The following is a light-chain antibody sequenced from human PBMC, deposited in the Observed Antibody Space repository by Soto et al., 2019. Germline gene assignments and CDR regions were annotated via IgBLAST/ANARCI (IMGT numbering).Light chain of an antibody. J-gene: IGKJ1*01. V-gene: IGKV1-5*03. CDR1: QTIFTS. Sequence: IQMTQSPATLSASVGDRVTITCRASQTIFTSLAWYQQKPGKAPNLLIYGASSIETGVPSRFSGSGSGTEFTLTINSLQPDDFATYYCQQYNSYWTFGQGTKVDIK. CDR2: GAS. CDR3: QQYNSYWT.